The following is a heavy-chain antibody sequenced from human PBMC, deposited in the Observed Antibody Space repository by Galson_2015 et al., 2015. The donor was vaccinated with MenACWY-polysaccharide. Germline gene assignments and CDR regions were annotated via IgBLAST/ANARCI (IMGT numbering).Heavy chain of an antibody. V-gene: IGHV3-33*01. CDR3: ARSHVVVVTAIQDTNAFDV. Sequence: SLRLSCAASGFTFSTYGVHWVRQAPGKGLEWVANIWYDGRNKNYADSVKGRFTISRDNSKNSLYLQMNSLRAEDTALYYCARSHVVVVTAIQDTNAFDVWGQGTMVTVSS. D-gene: IGHD2-21*02. CDR1: GFTFSTYG. CDR2: IWYDGRNK. J-gene: IGHJ3*01.